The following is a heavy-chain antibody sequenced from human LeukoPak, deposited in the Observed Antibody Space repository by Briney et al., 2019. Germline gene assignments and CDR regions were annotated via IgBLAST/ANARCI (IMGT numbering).Heavy chain of an antibody. Sequence: SETLSLTCTVSGGSISSSSYFWGWIRQPPEKGLEWIGSVFYTGDTYYSPSLKSRVTISVDTSKNQFSLKLSSVTAADTAVYYCARHSGSRIFDIWGQGTMVTVSS. CDR1: GGSISSSSYF. CDR3: ARHSGSRIFDI. V-gene: IGHV4-39*07. CDR2: VFYTGDT. D-gene: IGHD1-26*01. J-gene: IGHJ3*02.